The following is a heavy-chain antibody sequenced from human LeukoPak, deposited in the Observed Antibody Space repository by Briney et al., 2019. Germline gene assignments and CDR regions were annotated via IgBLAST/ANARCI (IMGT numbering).Heavy chain of an antibody. CDR2: INHSGST. Sequence: PSETLSLTCAVYGGSFSGYYWSWIRQPPGKGLEWIGEINHSGSTNYNPSLKSRVTISVDTSKNQFSLKLSSVTAADTAVYYCARTSKVYYYDSSGYWGPYYYYYMDVWGKGTTVTVSS. CDR1: GGSFSGYY. J-gene: IGHJ6*03. D-gene: IGHD3-22*01. CDR3: ARTSKVYYYDSSGYWGPYYYYYMDV. V-gene: IGHV4-34*01.